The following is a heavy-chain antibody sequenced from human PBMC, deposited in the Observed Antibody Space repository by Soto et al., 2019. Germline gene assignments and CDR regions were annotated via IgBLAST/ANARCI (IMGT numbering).Heavy chain of an antibody. CDR1: GGSISYNSYY. D-gene: IGHD2-15*01. CDR2: IFYTGTT. CDR3: ARLVVVAPVANA. V-gene: IGHV4-39*02. J-gene: IGHJ5*02. Sequence: KPSETLSLTCSVSGGSISYNSYYWGWIREPPGKGLEWVGGIFYTGTTYYSPSLKDRVTISVDTSKNSFSLNLTSVTAADTAVYFCARLVVVAPVANAWGQGTLVTVSS.